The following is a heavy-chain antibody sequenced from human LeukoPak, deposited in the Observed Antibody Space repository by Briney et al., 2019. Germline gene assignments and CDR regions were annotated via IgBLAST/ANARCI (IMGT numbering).Heavy chain of an antibody. D-gene: IGHD4-11*01. Sequence: GGSLRLSCAASGFTFSSYAMHWVRQAPGKGLEFVSGISTNGGSTHYANSVKGRFTISRDNSKNTLYLQMDSLRAEDMAVYYCARYSNAFDIWGRGTMVTVSS. V-gene: IGHV3-64*01. J-gene: IGHJ3*02. CDR3: ARYSNAFDI. CDR2: ISTNGGST. CDR1: GFTFSSYA.